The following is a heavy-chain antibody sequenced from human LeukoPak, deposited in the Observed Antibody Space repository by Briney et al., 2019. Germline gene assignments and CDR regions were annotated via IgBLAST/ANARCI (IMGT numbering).Heavy chain of an antibody. CDR1: GFTFSDYY. V-gene: IGHV3-11*04. Sequence: TGGSLRLSCAASGFTFSDYYMSWIRQAPGKGLGWVSYISSSGSTIYYADSVKGRFTISRDNAKNSLYLQMNSLRAEDTAVYYCARGIYYVWGSYRYTPLDYWGQGTLVTVSS. D-gene: IGHD3-16*02. CDR3: ARGIYYVWGSYRYTPLDY. CDR2: ISSSGSTI. J-gene: IGHJ4*02.